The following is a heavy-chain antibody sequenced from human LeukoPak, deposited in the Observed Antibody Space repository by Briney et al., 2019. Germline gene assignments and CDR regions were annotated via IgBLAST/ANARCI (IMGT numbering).Heavy chain of an antibody. J-gene: IGHJ4*02. CDR2: ISYDGSNK. V-gene: IGHV3-30*04. Sequence: PGGSLRLSCAASGFTFSSYAMHWVRQAPGKGLEWVAVISYDGSNKYYADSVKGRFTISRDNSKNTLYLQMNSLRAEDTAVYYCARDFDYWGQGTLVTAPS. CDR3: ARDFDY. CDR1: GFTFSSYA.